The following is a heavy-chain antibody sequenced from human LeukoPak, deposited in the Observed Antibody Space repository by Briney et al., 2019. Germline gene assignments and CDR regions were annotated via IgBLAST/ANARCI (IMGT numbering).Heavy chain of an antibody. CDR2: IHYSGTT. CDR3: ARPGLSRGYWIT. CDR1: GGSISSYY. D-gene: IGHD3-22*01. Sequence: SETLSLTCTVSGGSISSYYWSWIRQPPGKGLEWIGNIHYSGTTYYNPSLKSRVTISVDTSKNQFSLRLSSVTPADTAVYYCARPGLSRGYWITWGQGTLVTVSS. V-gene: IGHV4-59*04. J-gene: IGHJ5*02.